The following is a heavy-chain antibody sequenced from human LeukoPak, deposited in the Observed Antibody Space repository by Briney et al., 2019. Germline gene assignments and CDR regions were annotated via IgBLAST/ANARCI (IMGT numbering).Heavy chain of an antibody. CDR2: ISYDGSNK. CDR1: GFTFSSYG. CDR3: AKVHLVDTAMVDY. D-gene: IGHD5-18*01. Sequence: PGRSLRLSCAASGFTFSSYGMHWVRQAPGKGLEWVAVISYDGSNKYYADSVKGRFTISRDNSKNTLYLQMNSLRAEDTAVYYCAKVHLVDTAMVDYWGQGTLVTVSS. V-gene: IGHV3-30*18. J-gene: IGHJ4*02.